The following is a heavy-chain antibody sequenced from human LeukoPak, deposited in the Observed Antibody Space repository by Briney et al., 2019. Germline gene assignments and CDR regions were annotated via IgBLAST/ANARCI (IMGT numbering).Heavy chain of an antibody. CDR2: VQLSGRP. J-gene: IGHJ4*02. CDR1: GGSISSTNW. Sequence: SETLSLTCGVSGGSISSTNWWTWGRQPPGEVLEWIGEVQLSGRPNYNPSLESRVTMSVDMSENHISLKLTSVTAADTAVYYCAREGGPYRPLDYSGQGNLVTVSS. V-gene: IGHV4/OR15-8*01. CDR3: AREGGPYRPLDY.